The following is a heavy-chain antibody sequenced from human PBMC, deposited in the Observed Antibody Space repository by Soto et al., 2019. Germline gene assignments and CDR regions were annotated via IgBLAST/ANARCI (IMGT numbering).Heavy chain of an antibody. CDR1: GFTFSSYA. J-gene: IGHJ4*02. Sequence: QVQLVESGGGVVQPGRSLRLSCAASGFTFSSYAMHWVRQAPGKGLEWVAVISYDGSNKYYADSVKGRFTISRDNSKNTLDLQMNSLRAEDTAVYYCASPRLGIRCPNFWGQGTLVTVSS. CDR2: ISYDGSNK. CDR3: ASPRLGIRCPNF. V-gene: IGHV3-30-3*01. D-gene: IGHD7-27*01.